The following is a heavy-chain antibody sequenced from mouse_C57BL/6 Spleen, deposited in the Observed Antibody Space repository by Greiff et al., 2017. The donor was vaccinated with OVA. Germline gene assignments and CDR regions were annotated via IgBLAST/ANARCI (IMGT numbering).Heavy chain of an antibody. CDR3: ARGDYYGSRGYFDV. Sequence: EVKVVESGGGLVKPGGSLKLSCAASGFTFSSYAMSWVRQTPEKRLEWVATISDGGSYTYYPDNVKGRFTISRDNAKNNLYLQMSHLKSEDTAMYYCARGDYYGSRGYFDVWGTGTTVTVSS. J-gene: IGHJ1*03. V-gene: IGHV5-4*03. CDR2: ISDGGSYT. D-gene: IGHD1-1*01. CDR1: GFTFSSYA.